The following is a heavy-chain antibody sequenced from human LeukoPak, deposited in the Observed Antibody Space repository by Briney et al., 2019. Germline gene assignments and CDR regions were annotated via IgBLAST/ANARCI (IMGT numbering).Heavy chain of an antibody. CDR3: VARTTY. CDR1: GFTFSNFW. Sequence: QPGGSLRLSCAASGFTFSNFWMTWVRQAPGKGLEWVAIIKQDGSQKYYVDSVKGRFTISRDNARNSLYLQMNSLRAEDTAVYWAVARTTYWGQGTLVTVSS. D-gene: IGHD6-19*01. J-gene: IGHJ4*02. V-gene: IGHV3-7*05. CDR2: IKQDGSQK.